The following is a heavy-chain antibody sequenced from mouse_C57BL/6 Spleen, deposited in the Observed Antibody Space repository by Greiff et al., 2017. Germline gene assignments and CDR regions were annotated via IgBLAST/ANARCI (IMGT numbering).Heavy chain of an antibody. Sequence: QVQLQQSGAELVKPGASVKISCKASGYAFSSYWMNWVKQRPGKGLEWIGQIYPGDGDTNYNGKFKGKATLTADKSSSTAYMQFSSLTSEDSAIYYCARMGDVYYFDYWGQGTTLTVSS. CDR3: ARMGDVYYFDY. CDR2: IYPGDGDT. V-gene: IGHV1-80*01. CDR1: GYAFSSYW. J-gene: IGHJ2*01.